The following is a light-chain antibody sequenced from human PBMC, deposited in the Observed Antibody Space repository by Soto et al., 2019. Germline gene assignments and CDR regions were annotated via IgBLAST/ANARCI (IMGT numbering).Light chain of an antibody. J-gene: IGLJ3*02. CDR2: DTN. CDR1: TGTVTSGHW. Sequence: QAVVTQEPSLTVSPGGTVTLTCGSSTGTVTSGHWPYWFQQKPGQAPRTLIYDTNKRHSWTPARFLGSLLGDKAALTLSDAQPEDEAEYHCLLFHGTTVVFGGGTKVTVL. V-gene: IGLV7-46*01. CDR3: LLFHGTTVV.